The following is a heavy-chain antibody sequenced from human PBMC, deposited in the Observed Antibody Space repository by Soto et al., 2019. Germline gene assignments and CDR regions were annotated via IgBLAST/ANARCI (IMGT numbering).Heavy chain of an antibody. Sequence: QVQLVQSGAEVRKPGASVKVSCKASGYTFTTYGISWVRQAPGQGIEWMGWISGYNGHTKYAQKFQGRVTMTTDTSTSTVYMDLRSLRSDDTAVYYCAREGEMPYYYYGLDVWGQGTTVTVSS. CDR1: GYTFTTYG. V-gene: IGHV1-18*01. D-gene: IGHD3-16*01. CDR3: AREGEMPYYYYGLDV. J-gene: IGHJ6*02. CDR2: ISGYNGHT.